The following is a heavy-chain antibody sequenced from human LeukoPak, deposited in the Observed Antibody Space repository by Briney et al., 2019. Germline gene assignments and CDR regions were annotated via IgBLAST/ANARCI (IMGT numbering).Heavy chain of an antibody. CDR2: INPDSGGT. CDR1: GYTFTAYY. CDR3: ASVYNSGWYFDY. D-gene: IGHD5-12*01. V-gene: IGHV1-2*02. Sequence: ASVKVSCKVSGYTFTAYYMHWVRQAPGQGLEWMGWINPDSGGTRYAQKFQGRLILTRDTSISTVYMELSSLKSDDTAVYYCASVYNSGWYFDYWGQGALVTVSS. J-gene: IGHJ4*02.